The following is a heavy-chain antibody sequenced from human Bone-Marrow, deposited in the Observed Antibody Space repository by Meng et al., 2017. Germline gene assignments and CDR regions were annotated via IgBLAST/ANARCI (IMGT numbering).Heavy chain of an antibody. Sequence: QVQLVADGAEVKKPGAVVKVCCQGSGGTFSSYAISWLRQAPGQGPEWMGGIIPIFGTANYAQKFQGRVTITADKSTSTAYMELSSLRSEDTAVYYCAREGAYGSGYTPWGQGTLVTVSS. J-gene: IGHJ5*02. CDR3: AREGAYGSGYTP. CDR1: GGTFSSYA. V-gene: IGHV1-69*06. CDR2: IIPIFGTA. D-gene: IGHD3-22*01.